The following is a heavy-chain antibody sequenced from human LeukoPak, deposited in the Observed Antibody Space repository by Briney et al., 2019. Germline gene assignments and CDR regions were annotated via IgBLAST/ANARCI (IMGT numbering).Heavy chain of an antibody. D-gene: IGHD6-19*01. Sequence: ASVKVSFKGSGYTFTGYYIQWVRQPPGQGLEWMGWINPNSGGTTYAQKFQGRVTMTSDTSISTAYMQLSELTSDDTAVYYCARHSIGDYWGEGTLVTVSS. V-gene: IGHV1-2*02. J-gene: IGHJ4*02. CDR2: INPNSGGT. CDR3: ARHSIGDY. CDR1: GYTFTGYY.